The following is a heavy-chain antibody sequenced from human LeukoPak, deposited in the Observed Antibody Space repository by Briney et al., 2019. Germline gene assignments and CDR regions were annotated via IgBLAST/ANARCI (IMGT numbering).Heavy chain of an antibody. CDR3: ARHLRNSWSYYFDY. Sequence: PSETLSLTCAVYGGSFSGYYWSWIRQPPGKGLEWIGEINHSGSTNYNPSLKSRVTISVDTSKNQFSLKLSSVTAADTAVYYCARHLRNSWSYYFDYWGQGALVTVSS. V-gene: IGHV4-34*01. CDR2: INHSGST. J-gene: IGHJ4*02. CDR1: GGSFSGYY. D-gene: IGHD6-13*01.